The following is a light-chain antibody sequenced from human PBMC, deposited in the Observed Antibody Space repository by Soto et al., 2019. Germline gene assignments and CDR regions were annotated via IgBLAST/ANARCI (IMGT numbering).Light chain of an antibody. CDR2: GAS. J-gene: IGKJ1*01. Sequence: DIQMTQSPSSLSASVGDRVTITCRASQSISTYLNWYQQKPGKAPKLLLYGASILQTGVPSRFSGSGSGTDFTLTIRSLQPEDSATYYCQQSYTTPWTFGQGTKVEIK. CDR3: QQSYTTPWT. CDR1: QSISTY. V-gene: IGKV1-39*01.